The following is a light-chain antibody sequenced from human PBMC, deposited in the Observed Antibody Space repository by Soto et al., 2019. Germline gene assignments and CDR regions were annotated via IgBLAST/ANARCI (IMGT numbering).Light chain of an antibody. CDR3: TSYTSSNTLA. J-gene: IGLJ2*01. CDR1: SSDVGGYNY. V-gene: IGLV2-14*01. CDR2: EVS. Sequence: QSVLTQPVSVSGSPGQSITISCTGTSSDVGGYNYVSWYQQYPGKAPKVMIYEVSNRPSGVSNRFSGSKSGNTASLTISGLQADDEADYYCTSYTSSNTLAFGGGTQLTVL.